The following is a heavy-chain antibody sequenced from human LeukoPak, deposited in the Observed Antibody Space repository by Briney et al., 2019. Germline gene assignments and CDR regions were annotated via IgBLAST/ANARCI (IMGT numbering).Heavy chain of an antibody. V-gene: IGHV4-59*08. CDR3: ARRSRVPYYDILTGQEKYYYYGMDV. D-gene: IGHD3-9*01. J-gene: IGHJ6*02. Sequence: SETLSLTCTVSGGSISSYCWNWIRQPPGKGLEWIGYIYYSGSTNYNPSLKSRVTISVDTSKNQFSLKLSSVTAADTAVYYCARRSRVPYYDILTGQEKYYYYGMDVWGQGTTVTVSS. CDR1: GGSISSYC. CDR2: IYYSGST.